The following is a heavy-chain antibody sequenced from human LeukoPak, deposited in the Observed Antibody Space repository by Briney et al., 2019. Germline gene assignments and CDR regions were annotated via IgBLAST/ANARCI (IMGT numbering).Heavy chain of an antibody. J-gene: IGHJ4*02. CDR3: ARDGRGPFDY. CDR2: IYTSGST. D-gene: IGHD3/OR15-3a*01. CDR1: GASISSGSYY. V-gene: IGHV4-61*02. Sequence: SETLSLTCTVSGASISSGSYYWSWIRQPAGKGLEWIGRIYTSGSTNYNPSLKSRVTISVDTSKNQFSLKLSSVTAADTAVYYCARDGRGPFDYWGQGTLVTVSS.